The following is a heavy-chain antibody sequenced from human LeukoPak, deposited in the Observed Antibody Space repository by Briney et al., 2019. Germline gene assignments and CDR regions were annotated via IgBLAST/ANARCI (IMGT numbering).Heavy chain of an antibody. CDR2: ISWDGGST. CDR3: ARGLGDYNSDWFPVSGY. Sequence: GGSLRLSCAASGFTFDDYTMHWVRQAPGKGLEWVSLISWDGGSTYYADSVKGRFTISRDNSKNTLYLQMNSLGSEDTAIYYCARGLGDYNSDWFPVSGYWGQGTPVTVSS. D-gene: IGHD3-9*01. J-gene: IGHJ4*02. CDR1: GFTFDDYT. V-gene: IGHV3-43*01.